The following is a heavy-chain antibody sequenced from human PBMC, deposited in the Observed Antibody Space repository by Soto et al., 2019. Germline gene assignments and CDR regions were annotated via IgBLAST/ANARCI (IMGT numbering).Heavy chain of an antibody. Sequence: SETLSLTCTVSDGSLSPNYWSWIRQPPGKGLKWIGYIYYAGTTFYNPSLQSRVSITLDTSKNDVSLKLTSVTASDTAVYFCARRGAYYQAMNSWGQGTPVTGSS. J-gene: IGHJ1*01. CDR1: DGSLSPNY. D-gene: IGHD3-22*01. CDR3: ARRGAYYQAMNS. V-gene: IGHV4-59*08. CDR2: IYYAGTT.